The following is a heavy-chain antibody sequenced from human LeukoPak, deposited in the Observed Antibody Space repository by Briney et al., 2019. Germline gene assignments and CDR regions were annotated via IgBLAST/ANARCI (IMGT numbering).Heavy chain of an antibody. J-gene: IGHJ4*02. CDR1: GGSFSGYY. Sequence: SETLSLTCAVYGGSFSGYYWSWIRQPPGKGLEWIGEINHSGSTNYNPSLKSRVTIPIDTSKNQFSLKLSSVTAADTAVYYCARSHNYYDSSGYYRYWGQGTLVTVSS. CDR3: ARSHNYYDSSGYYRY. CDR2: INHSGST. D-gene: IGHD3-22*01. V-gene: IGHV4-34*01.